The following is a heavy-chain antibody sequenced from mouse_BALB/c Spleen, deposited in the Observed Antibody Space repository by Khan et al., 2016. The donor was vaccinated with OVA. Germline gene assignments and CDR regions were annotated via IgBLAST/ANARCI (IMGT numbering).Heavy chain of an antibody. J-gene: IGHJ4*01. CDR1: GYMFTSYW. V-gene: IGHV1-7*01. Sequence: VQLQESGAELAKPGASVKMSCKASGYMFTSYWMNWVKQRPGQGLEWIGYINLSSGYTEYNQKFKDKATLTADKSSSTAYMQLSSLSSEDSAVYFCASSNYYGSGLYAMDYWGQGTSVTVSS. CDR2: INLSSGYT. CDR3: ASSNYYGSGLYAMDY. D-gene: IGHD1-1*01.